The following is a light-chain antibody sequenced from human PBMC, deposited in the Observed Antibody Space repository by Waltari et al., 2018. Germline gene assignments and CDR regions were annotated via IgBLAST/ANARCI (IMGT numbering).Light chain of an antibody. V-gene: IGLV1-44*01. Sequence: QSVLTQPPSASGTPRQTVTISCSGGSSNIGSNTVNWYQHLPGSAPKVLSFSNLQRPSGVPDRFSGSKSGTSASLAISGLQSEDEGDYYCAAWDDSLSGYVVFGGGTKLTVL. CDR1: SSNIGSNT. J-gene: IGLJ2*01. CDR3: AAWDDSLSGYVV. CDR2: SNL.